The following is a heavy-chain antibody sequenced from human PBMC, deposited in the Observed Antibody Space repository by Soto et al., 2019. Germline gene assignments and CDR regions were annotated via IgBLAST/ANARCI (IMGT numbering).Heavy chain of an antibody. Sequence: PSETLSLTCTVSGGSISSGGYYWSWVRQHPGKGLEWIGYIYYSGSTCYNPSLKSRVTISVDTSKNQFSLKLSSVTAADTAVYYCARALRGVIMRLDYWGQGTLVTVSS. CDR1: GGSISSGGYY. J-gene: IGHJ4*02. V-gene: IGHV4-31*03. CDR2: IYYSGST. D-gene: IGHD3-10*01. CDR3: ARALRGVIMRLDY.